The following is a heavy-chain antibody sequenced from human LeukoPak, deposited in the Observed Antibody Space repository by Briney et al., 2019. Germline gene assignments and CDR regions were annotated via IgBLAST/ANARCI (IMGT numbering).Heavy chain of an antibody. CDR1: GFTFSSYA. CDR3: AKEGLGYSYGDLDY. Sequence: GGSLRLSCAASGFTFSSYAMSWVRQAPGKGLEWVSAISGSGGSTFYADSVKGRFTISRDNSKNTLYLQMNSLRAEDTAVYYCAKEGLGYSYGDLDYWGQGTLVTVSS. CDR2: ISGSGGST. J-gene: IGHJ4*02. D-gene: IGHD5-18*01. V-gene: IGHV3-23*01.